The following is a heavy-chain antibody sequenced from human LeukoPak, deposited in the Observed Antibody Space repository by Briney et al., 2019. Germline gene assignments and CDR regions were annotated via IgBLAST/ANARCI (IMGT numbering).Heavy chain of an antibody. D-gene: IGHD1-26*01. J-gene: IGHJ4*02. V-gene: IGHV3-30*02. CDR1: GFTFSSYG. CDR2: TRYDGSNK. CDR3: AKDRQWELPHEMSFVVDY. Sequence: GGSLRLSCAASGFTFSSYGMYWVRQAPGKGLEWVAFTRYDGSNKYYADFVKGRFTISRDNSKNTLYLQMNSLRPEDTAVYYCAKDRQWELPHEMSFVVDYWGQGTLVTVSS.